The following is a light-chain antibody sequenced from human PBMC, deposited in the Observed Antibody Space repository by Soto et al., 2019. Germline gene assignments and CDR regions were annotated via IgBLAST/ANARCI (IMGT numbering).Light chain of an antibody. CDR1: QSLNGS. CDR3: QQYRNGPRT. V-gene: IGKV3-15*01. J-gene: IGKJ1*01. Sequence: DRVSVSFSARQSLNGSLDRYQQQRGQAPRPLISGATTRATDRPGRFSGRGSATEFTLTISSLQSEDYEVYYCQQYRNGPRTFGQGTKVDI. CDR2: GAT.